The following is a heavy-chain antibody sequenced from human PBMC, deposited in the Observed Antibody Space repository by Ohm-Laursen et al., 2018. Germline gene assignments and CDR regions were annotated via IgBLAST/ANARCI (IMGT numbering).Heavy chain of an antibody. CDR2: IKEDGSAK. Sequence: SLRLSCTASGFTFSDYYMSWIRQAPGKGLEWVANIKEDGSAKNYVDSVKGRFTISRDNAKLSIYLEMNSLRAEDTAVYYCARDRGQRSGIDYWGQGTLVTVSS. CDR3: ARDRGQRSGIDY. J-gene: IGHJ4*02. D-gene: IGHD5-12*01. V-gene: IGHV3-7*01. CDR1: GFTFSDYY.